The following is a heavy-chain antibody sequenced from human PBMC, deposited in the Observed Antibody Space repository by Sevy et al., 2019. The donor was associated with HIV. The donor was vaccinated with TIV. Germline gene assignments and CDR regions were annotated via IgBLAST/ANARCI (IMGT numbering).Heavy chain of an antibody. CDR2: IYYSGST. D-gene: IGHD2-2*01. CDR1: GGSISSGDYY. V-gene: IGHV4-30-4*01. CDR3: ARDRDVGRHSCSKYYYYGMDV. J-gene: IGHJ6*02. Sequence: SETLSLTCTVSGGSISSGDYYWSWIRQPPGKGLEWIGYIYYSGSTYYNPSLKSRVTISVDTSKNQFSLKLSSVTAADTAVYYCARDRDVGRHSCSKYYYYGMDVWGQGTTVTVSS.